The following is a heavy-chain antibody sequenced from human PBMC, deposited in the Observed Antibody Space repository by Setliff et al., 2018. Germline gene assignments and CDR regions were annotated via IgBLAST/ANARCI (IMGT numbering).Heavy chain of an antibody. Sequence: SETLSLTCTVSGGSISSYYWSWIRQPAGKGLEWIGHIYIGGSANYNPSLKSRVTMSIDTSKNQFSLKLNSVTAADTAVYYCARSWGGGIAAVDYWGQGTLVTVSS. CDR2: IYIGGSA. J-gene: IGHJ4*02. D-gene: IGHD6-13*01. V-gene: IGHV4-4*07. CDR3: ARSWGGGIAAVDY. CDR1: GGSISSYY.